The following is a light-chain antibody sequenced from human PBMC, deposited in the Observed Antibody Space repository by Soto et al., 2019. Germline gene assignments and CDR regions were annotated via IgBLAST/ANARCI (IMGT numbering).Light chain of an antibody. CDR3: QHYNSFPLT. Sequence: IQMTQSPSTLSASVGDRVTVTCRASQSVGPSLAWYQQKPGKAPNLLIYGASILETGVPSRFSGSGSGTDFTLTITSLQPDDSATYYCQHYNSFPLTFDPGTKVEIK. J-gene: IGKJ3*01. CDR2: GAS. CDR1: QSVGPS. V-gene: IGKV1-5*01.